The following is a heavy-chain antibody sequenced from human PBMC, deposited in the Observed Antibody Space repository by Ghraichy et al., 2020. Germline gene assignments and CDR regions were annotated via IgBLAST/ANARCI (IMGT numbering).Heavy chain of an antibody. D-gene: IGHD6-25*01. CDR2: ISSSGNTI. J-gene: IGHJ3*02. CDR3: VRGGSSGYLLNAVDI. Sequence: GGSLRLSCVASGFSFSGYEMNWVRLAPGKGLEWVSYISSSGNTIYYADSVKGRFTISRDNAKNSLYLQMNSLRAEDTALYYCVRGGSSGYLLNAVDIWGQGNMVTVSS. CDR1: GFSFSGYE. V-gene: IGHV3-48*03.